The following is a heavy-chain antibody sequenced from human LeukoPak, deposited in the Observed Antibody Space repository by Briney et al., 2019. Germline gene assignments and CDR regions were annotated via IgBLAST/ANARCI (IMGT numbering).Heavy chain of an antibody. CDR1: GFTFSSYA. V-gene: IGHV3-30-3*01. CDR3: ARDKLELRGYFDY. D-gene: IGHD1-7*01. Sequence: GGSLRLSCAASGFTFSSYAMHWVRQAPGKGLEWVAVISYDGSNKYYADSVKGRFTISRDNSKNTLYLQMNSLRAEDTAVYYCARDKLELRGYFDYWGQGTLVTVSS. CDR2: ISYDGSNK. J-gene: IGHJ4*02.